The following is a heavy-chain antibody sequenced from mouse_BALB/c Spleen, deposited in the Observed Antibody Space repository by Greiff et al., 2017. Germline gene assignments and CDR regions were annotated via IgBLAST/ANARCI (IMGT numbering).Heavy chain of an antibody. CDR1: GYAFTNYW. D-gene: IGHD1-2*01. CDR3: ASYYGSYYAMDY. V-gene: IGHV1-63*01. CDR2: IYPGSGNT. J-gene: IGHJ4*01. Sequence: QVQLQQSGAELVRPGTSVKITCKASGYAFTNYWLGWVKQRPGHGLEWIGDIYPGSGNTYYNEKFKGKATLTADKSSSTAYMQLSSLTSEDSAVYFCASYYGSYYAMDYWGQGTSVTVSS.